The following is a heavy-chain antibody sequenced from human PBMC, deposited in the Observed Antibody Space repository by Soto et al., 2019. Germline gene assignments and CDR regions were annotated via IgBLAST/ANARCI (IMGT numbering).Heavy chain of an antibody. CDR3: GRKSIVGVVAAFDY. V-gene: IGHV4-59*01. D-gene: IGHD2-15*01. CDR1: GGSISSGY. CDR2: ISNTGTT. J-gene: IGHJ4*02. Sequence: PSETLSLTCTVSGGSISSGYWSWLRQSPGEGLEWIGHISNTGTTNYSPSLKSRVFMSVDTSKTQISLKVSSVNAADTAVYYCGRKSIVGVVAAFDYGGRGTRAPASS.